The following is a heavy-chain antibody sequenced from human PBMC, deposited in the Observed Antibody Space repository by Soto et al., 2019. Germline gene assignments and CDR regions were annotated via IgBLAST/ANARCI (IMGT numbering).Heavy chain of an antibody. CDR3: ARGAAAIHYYYYYGTDV. Sequence: LSLTCTVSGGSISSGDYYWSWIRQPPGKGLEWIGYIYYSGSTYYNPSLKSRVTISVDTSKNQFSLKLSSVTAADTAVYYCARGAAAIHYYYYYGTDVWGQGTTVTVSS. D-gene: IGHD2-2*02. CDR2: IYYSGST. J-gene: IGHJ6*02. CDR1: GGSISSGDYY. V-gene: IGHV4-30-4*01.